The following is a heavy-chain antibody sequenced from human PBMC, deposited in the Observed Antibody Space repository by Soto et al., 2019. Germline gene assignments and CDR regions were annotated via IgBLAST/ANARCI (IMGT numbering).Heavy chain of an antibody. CDR3: ARGPTDIVATRFDY. CDR2: ISYDGSNK. Sequence: GGSLRLSCAASGFTFSSYAMHWVRQAPGKGLEWVAVISYDGSNKYYADSVKGRFTISRDNSKNTLYLQMNSLRAEDTAVYYCARGPTDIVATRFDYWGQGTLVTVSS. V-gene: IGHV3-30-3*01. CDR1: GFTFSSYA. J-gene: IGHJ4*02. D-gene: IGHD5-12*01.